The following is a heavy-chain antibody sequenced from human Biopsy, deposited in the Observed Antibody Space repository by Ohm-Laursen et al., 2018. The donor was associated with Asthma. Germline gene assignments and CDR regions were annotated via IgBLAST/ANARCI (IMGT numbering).Heavy chain of an antibody. V-gene: IGHV3-30*18. J-gene: IGHJ4*02. CDR2: VSYDGGVE. D-gene: IGHD3-3*01. CDR3: AKRRGYSDLTDFDH. Sequence: SLRLSCAASGLVFSSHAMHWVRQAPGKGLEWVAVVSYDGGVEHYADSMKGRFTISRDNAKSTLYLQMNRLRTDYTAVYFCAKRRGYSDLTDFDHWGQGTLVSASS. CDR1: GLVFSSHA.